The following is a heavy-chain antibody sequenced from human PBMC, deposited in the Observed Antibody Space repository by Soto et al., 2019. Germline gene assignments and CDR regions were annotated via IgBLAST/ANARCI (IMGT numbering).Heavy chain of an antibody. Sequence: ASVKVSCKASGYTFSDYYMHWVRQAPGQGLEWMGWINPNNGDTKYAQKFEGRVTMTSDTSTAYMELSRLRSDDTALYYCAKVGRANWNFGHWGQGTLVTVSS. J-gene: IGHJ4*02. CDR3: AKVGRANWNFGH. D-gene: IGHD1-20*01. CDR1: GYTFSDYY. V-gene: IGHV1-2*02. CDR2: INPNNGDT.